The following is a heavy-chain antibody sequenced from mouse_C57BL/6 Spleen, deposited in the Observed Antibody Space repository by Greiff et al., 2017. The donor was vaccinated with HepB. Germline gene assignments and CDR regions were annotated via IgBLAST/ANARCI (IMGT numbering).Heavy chain of an antibody. CDR3: ARRGLRSSDY. CDR1: GYTFTSYG. V-gene: IGHV1-81*01. J-gene: IGHJ2*01. CDR2: IYPRSGNT. D-gene: IGHD1-1*01. Sequence: VKLVESGAELARPGASVKLSCKASGYTFTSYGISWVKQRTGQGLEWIGEIYPRSGNTYYNEKFKGKATLTADKSSSTAYMELRSLTSEDSAVYFCARRGLRSSDYWGQGTTLTVSS.